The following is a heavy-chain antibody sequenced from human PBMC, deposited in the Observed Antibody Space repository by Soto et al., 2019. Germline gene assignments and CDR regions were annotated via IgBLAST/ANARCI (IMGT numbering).Heavy chain of an antibody. J-gene: IGHJ6*02. V-gene: IGHV3-30*18. CDR2: ISYDGSNK. CDR3: EKDGIAAGIGYGMDV. Sequence: GCLRLTCSASGFTFSSYGMHWVRQAPGKGLEWVAVISYDGSNKYYADSVKGRFTISRDNSKNTLYLQMNSLRAEDTAAYYCEKDGIAAGIGYGMDVWGQGTKVTVYS. D-gene: IGHD6-13*01. CDR1: GFTFSSYG.